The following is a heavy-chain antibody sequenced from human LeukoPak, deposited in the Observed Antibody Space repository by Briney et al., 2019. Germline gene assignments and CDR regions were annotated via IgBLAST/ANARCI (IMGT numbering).Heavy chain of an antibody. D-gene: IGHD6-13*01. CDR2: IYYSGST. V-gene: IGHV4-39*07. CDR1: GGSISSSSYY. Sequence: PSETLSLTCTVSGGSISSSSYYWGWIRQPPGKGLEWIGSIYYSGSTYYNPSLKSRVTISEDTSKNQFSLKLSSVTAADTAVYYCARDQVSGIAAFGYYYYYGMDVWGQGTTVTVSS. CDR3: ARDQVSGIAAFGYYYYYGMDV. J-gene: IGHJ6*02.